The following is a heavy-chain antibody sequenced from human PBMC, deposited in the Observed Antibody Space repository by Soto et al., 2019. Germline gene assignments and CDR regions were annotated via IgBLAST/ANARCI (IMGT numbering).Heavy chain of an antibody. CDR2: IYLSGAT. Sequence: QVQLQESGPGLVKPSETLSLTCTVSGGSISSFYWNWIRQSAGKGLEWIGRIYLSGATTYNPSLQSRVTMSVDTSKNQFSLKVSSLTDADTAVYYCARSPSTSSIGTVDIWGQGTMVTVSS. J-gene: IGHJ3*02. V-gene: IGHV4-4*07. D-gene: IGHD6-6*01. CDR1: GGSISSFY. CDR3: ARSPSTSSIGTVDI.